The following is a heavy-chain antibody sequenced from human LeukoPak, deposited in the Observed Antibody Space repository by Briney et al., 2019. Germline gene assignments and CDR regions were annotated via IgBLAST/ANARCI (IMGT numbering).Heavy chain of an antibody. CDR1: GFTFSSYG. CDR2: ISPSSTYI. D-gene: IGHD3-10*01. J-gene: IGHJ4*02. Sequence: GGSLRLSCAASGFTFSSYGMSWVRQAPGEGLGWVSSISPSSTYIYYADSLKGRITISRDNAKNSLYLQMNSLRAEDTAVYYCVRHRSASDYWGQGALVTVSS. CDR3: VRHRSASDY. V-gene: IGHV3-21*01.